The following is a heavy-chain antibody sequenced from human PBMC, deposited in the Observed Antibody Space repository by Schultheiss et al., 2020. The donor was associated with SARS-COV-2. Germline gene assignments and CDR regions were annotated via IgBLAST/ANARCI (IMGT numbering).Heavy chain of an antibody. CDR3: ARTDYSNYPYYYYYMDV. J-gene: IGHJ6*03. V-gene: IGHV3-21*05. D-gene: IGHD4-11*01. Sequence: GGSLRLSCAASGFTFSSYEMNWVRQAPGKGLEWVSYISSSSSYTNYADSVKGRFTISRDNAKNSLYLQMNSLRAEDTAVYYCARTDYSNYPYYYYYMDVWGKGTTVTVSS. CDR1: GFTFSSYE. CDR2: ISSSSSYT.